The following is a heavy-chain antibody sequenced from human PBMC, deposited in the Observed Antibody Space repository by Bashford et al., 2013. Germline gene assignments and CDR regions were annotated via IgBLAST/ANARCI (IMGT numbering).Heavy chain of an antibody. CDR3: ARDGPVVGVWNAFDV. D-gene: IGHD1-26*01. J-gene: IGHJ3*01. Sequence: ASVKVSCKAPGYTFTAKYMHWVRQAPGQGLEWMGWINPKSGDTIYAQKFQGRVAMTRDTSISTAYMELSSLRTDDTAVYYCARDGPVVGVWNAFDVWGQGTVVTVSS. CDR1: GYTFTAKY. V-gene: IGHV1-2*02. CDR2: INPKSGDT.